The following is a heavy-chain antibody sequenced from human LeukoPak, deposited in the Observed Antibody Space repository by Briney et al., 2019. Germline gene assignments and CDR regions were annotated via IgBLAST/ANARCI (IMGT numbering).Heavy chain of an antibody. D-gene: IGHD6-19*01. CDR3: ASPRIAVAGNGFDY. V-gene: IGHV3-30*03. J-gene: IGHJ4*02. Sequence: GGSLRLSCAASGFTFSSYGMHWVRQAPGKGLEWVAVISYDGSNKYYADSVKGRFTISRDNSKNTLYLQMNSLRAEDTAVYYCASPRIAVAGNGFDYWGQGTLVTVSS. CDR1: GFTFSSYG. CDR2: ISYDGSNK.